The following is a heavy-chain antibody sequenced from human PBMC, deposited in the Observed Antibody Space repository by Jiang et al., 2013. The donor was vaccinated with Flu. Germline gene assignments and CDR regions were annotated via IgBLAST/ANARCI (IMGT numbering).Heavy chain of an antibody. CDR2: TYYRSRWSN. CDR1: GDSVSSVGAT. J-gene: IGHJ5*01. Sequence: AISGDSVSSVGATWNWIRQSPSRGLEWLGRTYYRSRWSNDYAVSVRGRVTITPDTSRNQFSLQLNSVTPEDTAVYYCARDNSDYDDIRGYLGDWFDPWGQGTLVTVSS. CDR3: ARDNSDYDDIRGYLGDWFDP. V-gene: IGHV6-1*01. D-gene: IGHD3-22*01.